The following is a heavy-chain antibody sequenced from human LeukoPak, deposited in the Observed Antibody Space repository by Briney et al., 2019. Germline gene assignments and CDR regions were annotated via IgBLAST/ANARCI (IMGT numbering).Heavy chain of an antibody. Sequence: ASETLSLTCTVSGYSISSGYYWGWIRQPPGKGLEWIGSIYHSGSTYYNPSLKSRVTISVDTSKNQFSLKLSSVTAADTAVYYCTRSYVWGQGTLVTVSS. CDR3: TRSYV. CDR1: GYSISSGYY. J-gene: IGHJ4*02. V-gene: IGHV4-38-2*02. D-gene: IGHD2-8*01. CDR2: IYHSGST.